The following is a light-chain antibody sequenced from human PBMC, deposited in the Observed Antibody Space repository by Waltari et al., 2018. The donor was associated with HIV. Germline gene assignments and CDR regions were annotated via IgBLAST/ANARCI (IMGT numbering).Light chain of an antibody. CDR2: DYI. J-gene: IGLJ3*02. CDR3: QVWDSSSDHWV. CDR1: NLGTNS. Sequence: SHVLTQPPSVSVAPGNQAKITCARNNLGTNSLLSYQQKPGQAPVLFVYDYIDRTSGIPERFSGSNSGNTATLTISRVEAGDEADYYCQVWDSSSDHWVFGGGTKLTVL. V-gene: IGLV3-21*03.